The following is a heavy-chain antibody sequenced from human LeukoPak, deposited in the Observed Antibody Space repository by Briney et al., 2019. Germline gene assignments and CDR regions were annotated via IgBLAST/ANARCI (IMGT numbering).Heavy chain of an antibody. CDR1: AFTFSNYA. Sequence: GGSLRLSCAASAFTFSNYAMSLVRQAPGKGLEWVSASGRGGITYSADSVKGRFTISRDKSKNTLYLQMNSLRAEDTAIYYCAKRYSSGWIGAFDIWGQGTMVTVSS. V-gene: IGHV3-23*01. J-gene: IGHJ3*02. D-gene: IGHD6-19*01. CDR3: AKRYSSGWIGAFDI. CDR2: SGRGGIT.